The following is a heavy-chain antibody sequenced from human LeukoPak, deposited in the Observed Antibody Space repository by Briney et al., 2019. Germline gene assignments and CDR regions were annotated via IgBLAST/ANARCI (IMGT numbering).Heavy chain of an antibody. D-gene: IGHD4-17*01. J-gene: IGHJ5*02. CDR1: GFTFSRFW. V-gene: IGHV3-74*01. CDR3: ARAFSDDYGDVYNWFDP. CDR2: MNPEETTT. Sequence: PGGSLRLSCAASGFTFSRFWMHWVRQAPGKGLVWVSRMNPEETTTTYADSVKGRFTISRDNAKNSLYLQMNSLRAEDTAVYYCARAFSDDYGDVYNWFDPWGQGTLVTVSS.